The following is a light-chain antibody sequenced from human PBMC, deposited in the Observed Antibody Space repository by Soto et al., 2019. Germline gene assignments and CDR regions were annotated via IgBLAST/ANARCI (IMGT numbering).Light chain of an antibody. CDR2: AAS. Sequence: DIQMTQSPSSLSASVGDRVTISCRASQSISSYFNWYQQKPGKAPKLLIYAASSLQSGVPSRFSGSGSGTDFALTISSLQPEDFATYYCQQSYSMTWTFGQGTKVDI. CDR1: QSISSY. V-gene: IGKV1-39*01. CDR3: QQSYSMTWT. J-gene: IGKJ1*01.